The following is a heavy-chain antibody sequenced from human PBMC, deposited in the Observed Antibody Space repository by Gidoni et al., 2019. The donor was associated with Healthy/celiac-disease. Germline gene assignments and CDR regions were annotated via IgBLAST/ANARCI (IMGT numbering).Heavy chain of an antibody. V-gene: IGHV5-10-1*03. CDR1: GYSFTSYW. D-gene: IGHD2-2*01. Sequence: EVQLVQSGAEVKKTGEALRLSCKGAGYSFTSYWISWVRQMPGKGLEWMGRIDPSDSYTNYSPSFQAHVTISASKSISTAYLQWSSLKASDTSMYYCAVRVVVPAAHFDYWGQGTLVTVSS. J-gene: IGHJ4*02. CDR2: IDPSDSYT. CDR3: AVRVVVPAAHFDY.